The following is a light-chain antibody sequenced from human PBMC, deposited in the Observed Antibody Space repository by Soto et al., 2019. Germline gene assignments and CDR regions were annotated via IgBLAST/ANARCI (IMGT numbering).Light chain of an antibody. CDR1: QSISSW. V-gene: IGKV1-5*01. Sequence: DIQMTQSPSTLSASVGDRVTITCRASQSISSWLAWYQQKPGKAPKLLIYEVSSLESGVPSRFXXXXXXXXXXXTXNXLXXXDXAXYYCQQYNTYSFGGGTKVEIK. CDR3: QQYNTYS. J-gene: IGKJ4*01. CDR2: EVS.